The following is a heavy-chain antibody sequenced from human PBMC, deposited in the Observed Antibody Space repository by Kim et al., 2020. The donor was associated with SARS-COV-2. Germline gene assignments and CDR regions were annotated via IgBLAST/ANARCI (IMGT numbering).Heavy chain of an antibody. D-gene: IGHD2-2*02. V-gene: IGHV3-23*01. CDR3: AKGDCTSTSCYTIDY. Sequence: DSVKGRFTIPRDNSKNTLYLQMNSLRPEDTAAYYCAKGDCTSTSCYTIDYWGRGTLVTVSS. J-gene: IGHJ4*02.